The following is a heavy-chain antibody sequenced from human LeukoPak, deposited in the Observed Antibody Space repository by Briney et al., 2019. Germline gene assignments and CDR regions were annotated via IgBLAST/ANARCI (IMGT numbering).Heavy chain of an antibody. J-gene: IGHJ4*02. D-gene: IGHD3-10*01. CDR1: GGSISSGDYY. CDR2: MSYSGST. V-gene: IGHV4-30-4*01. Sequence: SQTLSLTCTVSGGSISSGDYYWTWIRQPPGKGLEWLGFMSYSGSTHYSPSLKSRLTISLDTSTNQFSLKLSSVTAADTAVYYCARDPGGYYGSGSYYDYWGQGTLVTVSS. CDR3: ARDPGGYYGSGSYYDY.